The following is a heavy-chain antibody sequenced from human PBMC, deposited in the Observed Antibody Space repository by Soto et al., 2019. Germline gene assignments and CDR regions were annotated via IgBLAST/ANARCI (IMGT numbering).Heavy chain of an antibody. J-gene: IGHJ6*02. D-gene: IGHD1-7*01. CDR3: ARWSPKLELRGMDV. CDR1: GGSFSGYY. V-gene: IGHV4-34*01. Sequence: QVQLQQWGAGLLKPSETLSLTCAVYGGSFSGYYWSWIRQPPGKGLEWIGEINHSGSTNYNPSLNRRVTITVDTSKNQFSLKLSFVSAADTAVYYCARWSPKLELRGMDVWGQDTTVTVSS. CDR2: INHSGST.